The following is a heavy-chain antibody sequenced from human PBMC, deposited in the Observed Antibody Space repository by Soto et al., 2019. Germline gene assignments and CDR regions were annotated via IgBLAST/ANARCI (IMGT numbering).Heavy chain of an antibody. Sequence: SVKVSCKASGGTFSSYAISWVRQAPGQGLEWMGGIIPIFGTANYAQKFQGRVTITADESTSTAYMELSSLRSEDTAVYYCARDLGGKGIAAAGRFGYWGQGTLVTVSS. CDR2: IIPIFGTA. CDR1: GGTFSSYA. V-gene: IGHV1-69*13. J-gene: IGHJ4*02. D-gene: IGHD6-13*01. CDR3: ARDLGGKGIAAAGRFGY.